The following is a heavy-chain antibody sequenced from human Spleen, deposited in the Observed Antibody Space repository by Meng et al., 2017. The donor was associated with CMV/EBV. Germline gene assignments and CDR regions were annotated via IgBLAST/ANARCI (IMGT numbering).Heavy chain of an antibody. CDR1: GYTFTGYY. Sequence: ASVKVSCKASGYTFTGYYMNWVRQAPGQGLEWMGWINPNSGGTNYAQKFQGRVTMTRDTSISTAYMELSRLRSDDTAVYYCARDSGYCSSTSCYGSDYWGQGTLVTVSS. J-gene: IGHJ4*02. CDR2: INPNSGGT. CDR3: ARDSGYCSSTSCYGSDY. V-gene: IGHV1-2*02. D-gene: IGHD2-2*01.